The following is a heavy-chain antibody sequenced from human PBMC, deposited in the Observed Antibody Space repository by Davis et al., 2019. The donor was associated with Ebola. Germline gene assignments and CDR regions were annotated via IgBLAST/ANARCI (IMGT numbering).Heavy chain of an antibody. V-gene: IGHV3-23*01. D-gene: IGHD4-17*01. CDR1: GFTFSTYA. J-gene: IGHJ4*02. CDR3: AKGGRILVTTRDYFDY. CDR2: IGSDGINT. Sequence: GESLKISCAASGFTFSTYAMSWVRQAPGRGLEWVSGIGSDGINTDYADSVKGRFTISRDNSKNTLYLQMNSLRAEDTALYYCAKGGRILVTTRDYFDYWGQGTLVTVSS.